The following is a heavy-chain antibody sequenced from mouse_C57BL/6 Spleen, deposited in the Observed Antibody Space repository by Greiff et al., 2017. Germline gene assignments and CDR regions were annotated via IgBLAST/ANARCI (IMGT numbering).Heavy chain of an antibody. V-gene: IGHV1-26*01. J-gene: IGHJ3*01. D-gene: IGHD1-1*01. CDR3: ARRDHYYGSSPWFAY. CDR2: INPNNGGT. CDR1: GYTFTDYY. Sequence: EVQLQQSGPELVKPGASVKISCKASGYTFTDYYMNWVKQSHGKSLEWIGDINPNNGGTSYNQKFKGKATLTVDTSSSTAYMELRSLTSEDSAVYYCARRDHYYGSSPWFAYWGQGTLVTVSA.